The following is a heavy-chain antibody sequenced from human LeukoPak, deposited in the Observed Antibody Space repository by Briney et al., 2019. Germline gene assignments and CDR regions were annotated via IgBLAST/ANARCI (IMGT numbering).Heavy chain of an antibody. Sequence: GGSLRLSCAASGFTFSSYAMHWVRQAPGKGLEWVAVISYDGSNKYYADSVKGRFTISRDNAKNSLFLQMNSLRAEDTAVYYCARDSSGPWFDPWGQGTLVTVSS. CDR2: ISYDGSNK. CDR3: ARDSSGPWFDP. V-gene: IGHV3-30-3*01. D-gene: IGHD6-6*01. J-gene: IGHJ5*02. CDR1: GFTFSSYA.